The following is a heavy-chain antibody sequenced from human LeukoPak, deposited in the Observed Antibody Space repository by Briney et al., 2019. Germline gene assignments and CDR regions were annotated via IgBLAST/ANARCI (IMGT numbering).Heavy chain of an antibody. D-gene: IGHD4-11*01. CDR3: ARDSAETVAFDI. CDR2: IYSGGST. Sequence: PGGSLRLSCAASGFTVSSNYMSWVCQAPGKGLEWVSVIYSGGSTYYADSVKGRFTISRDNSKNTLYLQMNSLRAEDTAVYYCARDSAETVAFDIWGQGTMVTVSS. J-gene: IGHJ3*02. CDR1: GFTVSSNY. V-gene: IGHV3-53*01.